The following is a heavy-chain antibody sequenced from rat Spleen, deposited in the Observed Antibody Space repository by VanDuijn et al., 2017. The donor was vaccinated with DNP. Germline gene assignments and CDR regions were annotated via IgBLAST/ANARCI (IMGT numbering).Heavy chain of an antibody. CDR2: IRYDGGTT. D-gene: IGHD1-1*01. V-gene: IGHV5-20*01. CDR3: AIYFFSGDNWFAY. J-gene: IGHJ3*01. Sequence: EVQLVESGGGLVQPGRSLKLSCAASGFSFSDYYMAWVRQAPTKGLEWVAYIRYDGGTTYYGDSVKGRFTLSRDNAKSTLYLQMNGLRSEDMATYYCAIYFFSGDNWFAYWGQGTLVTVSS. CDR1: GFSFSDYY.